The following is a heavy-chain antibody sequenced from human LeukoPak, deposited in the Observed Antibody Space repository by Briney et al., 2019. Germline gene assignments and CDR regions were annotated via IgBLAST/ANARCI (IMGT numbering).Heavy chain of an antibody. D-gene: IGHD6-13*01. CDR3: ARRRGYTSSWYDY. Sequence: GKSLQISCKSSGYSFTSYWIAWVRQMPGKGLEWMGIIYPGDSDIRYSPSFQGQVTISADKSISTAYLQWSSLKASDTAIYYCARRRGYTSSWYDYWGQGTLVTVSS. J-gene: IGHJ4*02. CDR2: IYPGDSDI. CDR1: GYSFTSYW. V-gene: IGHV5-51*01.